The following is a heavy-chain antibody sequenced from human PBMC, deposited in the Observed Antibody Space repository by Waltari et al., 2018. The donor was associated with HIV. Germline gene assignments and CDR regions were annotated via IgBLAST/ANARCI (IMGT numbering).Heavy chain of an antibody. J-gene: IGHJ4*02. CDR3: ASTKRTDYYDSGVY. CDR2: IKKDGSEK. D-gene: IGHD3-22*01. V-gene: IGHV3-7*01. Sequence: EVQLVESGGGLVKPGGSLRLSCAASGFTFSSYWMNWVRQAPGKGLEWVANIKKDGSEKYYVDSVKGRFTISRDNAKNSLYLQMNSLRAEDTAVYYCASTKRTDYYDSGVYWGQGILVTVSS. CDR1: GFTFSSYW.